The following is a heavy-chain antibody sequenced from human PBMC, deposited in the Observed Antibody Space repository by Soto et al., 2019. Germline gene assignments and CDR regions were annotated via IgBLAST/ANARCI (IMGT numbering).Heavy chain of an antibody. CDR1: GFTFSSYA. CDR3: AKVSVVPAAIRYYGMDV. V-gene: IGHV3-23*01. Sequence: GGSLRLSCAASGFTFSSYAMSWVRQAPGKGLEWVSAISGSGGSTYYADSVKGRFTISRDNSKNTLYLQMNSLRAEDTAVYYCAKVSVVPAAIRYYGMDVWGQGTTVTVSS. J-gene: IGHJ6*02. D-gene: IGHD2-2*02. CDR2: ISGSGGST.